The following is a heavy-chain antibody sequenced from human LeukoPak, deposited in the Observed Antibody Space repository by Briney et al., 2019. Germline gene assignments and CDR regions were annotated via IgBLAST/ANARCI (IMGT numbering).Heavy chain of an antibody. V-gene: IGHV3-74*01. CDR2: INSDGSWT. CDR1: GNYW. J-gene: IGHJ3*02. D-gene: IGHD3-22*01. CDR3: AKSSSGYTDALDI. Sequence: GGSLRLSCAASGNYWMHWVRQAPGKGLVWVSHINSDGSWTSYADSVKGRFTISKDNAKNTLYLQMNSLRAEDTAVYYCAKSSSGYTDALDIWGQGTMVTVSS.